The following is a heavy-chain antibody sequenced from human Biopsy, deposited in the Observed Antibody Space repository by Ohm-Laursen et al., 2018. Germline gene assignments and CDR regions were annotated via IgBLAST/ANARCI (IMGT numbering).Heavy chain of an antibody. CDR2: ISNSGNT. Sequence: SDTLSLTCTVSGDSINSSYWSWIRQAPGKGLEWIGFISNSGNTNYNPSLKSRVTISADTSKNQFSLKLGSVTVADTAVFYCARRGSGGRSFDYWGQGSLGTVSS. CDR3: ARRGSGGRSFDY. J-gene: IGHJ4*02. D-gene: IGHD2-15*01. CDR1: GDSINSSY. V-gene: IGHV4-59*08.